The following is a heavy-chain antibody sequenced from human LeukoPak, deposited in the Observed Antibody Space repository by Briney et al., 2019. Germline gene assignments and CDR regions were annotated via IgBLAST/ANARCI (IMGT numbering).Heavy chain of an antibody. CDR2: ISGSGGST. J-gene: IGHJ4*02. V-gene: IGHV3-23*01. D-gene: IGHD1-1*01. Sequence: GGSLRLSCAASGFTLTRFATSWVRPATRQGREWVSAISGSGGSTHYAAPRTGRFTISRDNSKNTLYPQMNSLRAEETAVYYCAKDWSPVRVSPLEPLEVEIFDCWGQGTLVTVSS. CDR3: AKDWSPVRVSPLEPLEVEIFDC. CDR1: GFTLTRFA.